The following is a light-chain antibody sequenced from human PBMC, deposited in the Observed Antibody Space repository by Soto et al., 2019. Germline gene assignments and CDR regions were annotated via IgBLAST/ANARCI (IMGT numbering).Light chain of an antibody. Sequence: TQSPGTLSLSPGDRATLSCRASQSVSSSYLAWYQQKPGKAPNLLIYDASNLEIGVPSRFSGSGSGTHFTFTISSLQTEDIGTYYCQQYDILPITFGRGTRLEIK. CDR1: QSVSSSY. V-gene: IGKV1-33*01. CDR3: QQYDILPIT. J-gene: IGKJ5*01. CDR2: DAS.